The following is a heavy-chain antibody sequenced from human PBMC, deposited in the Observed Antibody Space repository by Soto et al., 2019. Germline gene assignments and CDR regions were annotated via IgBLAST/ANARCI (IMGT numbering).Heavy chain of an antibody. J-gene: IGHJ6*02. CDR2: IWYDGSNK. Sequence: PGGSLRLSCAASGFTFSSYGMHWVRQAPGKGLEWVAVIWYDGSNKYYADSVKGRFTISRDNSKNTLYLQMNSLRAEDTAVYYCARDLVLRYFEWVSYLDVWGQGTTVTVSS. CDR3: ARDLVLRYFEWVSYLDV. V-gene: IGHV3-33*01. CDR1: GFTFSSYG. D-gene: IGHD3-9*01.